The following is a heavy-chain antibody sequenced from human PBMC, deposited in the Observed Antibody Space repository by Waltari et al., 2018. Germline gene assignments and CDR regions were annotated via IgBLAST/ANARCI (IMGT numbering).Heavy chain of an antibody. J-gene: IGHJ4*02. V-gene: IGHV4-4*02. D-gene: IGHD5-12*01. CDR1: GASISGSFW. CDR2: IHGSGRI. Sequence: QVQLQESGPGLVKPSGTLSVTCAVSGASISGSFWWSWVRQTPGKGLEWIGQIHGSGRINYNPSLESRVTVSRDTSNNQFSLKLTSATAADTAVYFCARDRGRGLYLDSWGQGILVTVSP. CDR3: ARDRGRGLYLDS.